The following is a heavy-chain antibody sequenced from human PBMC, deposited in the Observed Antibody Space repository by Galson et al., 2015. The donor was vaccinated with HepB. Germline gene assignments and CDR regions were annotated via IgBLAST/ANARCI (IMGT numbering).Heavy chain of an antibody. V-gene: IGHV5-51*01. J-gene: IGHJ4*02. Sequence: QSGAEVKKPGESLKISCQGSGYSFSDYWIAWVRQVPGKGLEWMGVIFPLDSDTTYSPSFQGHVSFSADKSIDTAYLQWDSLQASDTAFYYCARLFSYVTLHILTDSSITHFDFWGQGTLVAVSS. CDR3: ARLFSYVTLHILTDSSITHFDF. D-gene: IGHD3-9*01. CDR1: GYSFSDYW. CDR2: IFPLDSDT.